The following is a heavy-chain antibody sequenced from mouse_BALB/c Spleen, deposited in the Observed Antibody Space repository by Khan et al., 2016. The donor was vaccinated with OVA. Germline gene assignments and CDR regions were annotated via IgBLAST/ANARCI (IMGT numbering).Heavy chain of an antibody. CDR1: GYSITTDYA. CDR3: ARVYGGDFDY. D-gene: IGHD1-1*01. CDR2: ISSSGNT. V-gene: IGHV3-2*02. Sequence: VQLQQSGPGLVKPSQSLSLTCTVTGYSITTDYAWNLIRQFPGNKLGWMGFISSSGNTKYNPSLKSRISITRDTSNNQFFLQLKSVTTEDTARYSGARVYGGDFDYWGQGTTLTVSS. J-gene: IGHJ2*01.